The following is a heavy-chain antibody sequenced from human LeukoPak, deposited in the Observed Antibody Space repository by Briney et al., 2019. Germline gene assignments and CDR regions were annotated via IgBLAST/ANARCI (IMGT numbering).Heavy chain of an antibody. CDR2: IYYSGST. CDR3: ARLGGSYFRDYYYYMDV. D-gene: IGHD1-26*01. J-gene: IGHJ6*03. CDR1: GGSISSSSYY. V-gene: IGHV4-39*01. Sequence: SETLSLTCTVSGGSISSSSYYWGWIRQPPGKGLEWIGSIYYSGSTYYNPSLKSRVTISVDTSKNQFSLKLSSVTAADTAVYYCARLGGSYFRDYYYYMDVWGKGTTVTVSS.